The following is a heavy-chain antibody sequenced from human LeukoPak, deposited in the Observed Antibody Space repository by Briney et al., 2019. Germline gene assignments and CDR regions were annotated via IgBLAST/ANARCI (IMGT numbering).Heavy chain of an antibody. CDR3: AKGGYKYDSSGHNYFDY. CDR2: IRYDGSKK. J-gene: IGHJ4*02. Sequence: GGSLRLSCAASGFTFSSYSMNWVRQAPGKGLEWVAFIRYDGSKKYYADSVKGRFTISRDNSKNTLFLQMNSLRPEDTAVFYCAKGGYKYDSSGHNYFDYWGQGTLVTVSS. D-gene: IGHD3-22*01. V-gene: IGHV3-30*02. CDR1: GFTFSSYS.